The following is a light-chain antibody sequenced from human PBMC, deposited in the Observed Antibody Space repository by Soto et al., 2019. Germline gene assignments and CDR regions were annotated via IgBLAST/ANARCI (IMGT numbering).Light chain of an antibody. V-gene: IGKV1-27*01. Sequence: DIQMTQSPSSLSASVGDRVTITCRPSQGIGKALAWYQQKPGTVPKLLIHTASTLHSGVPSRFSGSGDGTDFTLTISSLQPEDGATYYCQKYDSEPRFGPGTKADIX. CDR2: TAS. CDR1: QGIGKA. CDR3: QKYDSEPR. J-gene: IGKJ1*01.